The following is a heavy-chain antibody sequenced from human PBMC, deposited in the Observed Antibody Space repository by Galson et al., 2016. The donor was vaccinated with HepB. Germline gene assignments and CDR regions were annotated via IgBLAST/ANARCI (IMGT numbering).Heavy chain of an antibody. D-gene: IGHD2-2*01. Sequence: ETLSLTCAVSGASISSNNWWTWVRQPPGKGLEWIGEMFHSGSTNYNSSLRSRVTISLDKSTNQFSLVATSVTAADTAMYYCAKVERGCSSASCVVDPWGQGILVTVSS. CDR1: GASISSNNW. J-gene: IGHJ5*02. V-gene: IGHV4-4*02. CDR2: MFHSGST. CDR3: AKVERGCSSASCVVDP.